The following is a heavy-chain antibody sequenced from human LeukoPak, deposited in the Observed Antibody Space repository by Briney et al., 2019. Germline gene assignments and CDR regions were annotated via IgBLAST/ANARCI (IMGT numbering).Heavy chain of an antibody. Sequence: SETLSLTCTISGDSIGRIDYFWGWIRQAPGKGLEWIVSMSYSGHTYYNPSLKSRVTTSIDTSKNQLSLNLKSVTAADTAVYYCARDRDVDDFDSWGHGTLVTVSS. D-gene: IGHD2-15*01. CDR3: ARDRDVDDFDS. J-gene: IGHJ4*01. CDR1: GDSIGRIDYF. V-gene: IGHV4-39*07. CDR2: MSYSGHT.